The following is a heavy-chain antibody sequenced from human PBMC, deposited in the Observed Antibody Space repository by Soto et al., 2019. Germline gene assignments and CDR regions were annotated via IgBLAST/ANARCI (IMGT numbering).Heavy chain of an antibody. D-gene: IGHD3-10*01. CDR1: GDTFTFYS. Sequence: QVQLVQSGAEVKRPGSSVKVSCKASGDTFTFYSINWVRQAPGLGLEWMGRINPILSMSNYAQRFQDRVTXTXDXXTSTAYMELSSLRSEDTAIYYCASSYGSGYRAFDYWGQGALVTVSS. J-gene: IGHJ4*02. CDR2: INPILSMS. CDR3: ASSYGSGYRAFDY. V-gene: IGHV1-69*02.